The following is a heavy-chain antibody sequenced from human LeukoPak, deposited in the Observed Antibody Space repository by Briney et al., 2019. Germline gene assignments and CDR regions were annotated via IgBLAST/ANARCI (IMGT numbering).Heavy chain of an antibody. J-gene: IGHJ3*02. CDR3: AKDPNGDYIGAFDI. CDR1: KFTFRSYA. D-gene: IGHD2-8*01. CDR2: IRGSDGRT. Sequence: GGSLRLSCAASKFTFRSYAMTWVRQAPGQGLERVSSIRGSDGRTFYADSVKGRFTISRDNAKNTLYLQMNSLRAEDTAVYYCAKDPNGDYIGAFDIWGQGIMVTVSS. V-gene: IGHV3-23*01.